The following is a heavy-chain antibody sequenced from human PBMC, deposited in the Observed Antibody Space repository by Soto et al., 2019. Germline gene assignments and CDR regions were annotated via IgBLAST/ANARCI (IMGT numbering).Heavy chain of an antibody. CDR1: GFTFSSYW. Sequence: GGSLRLSCAASGFTFSSYWMHWVRQAPGKGLVWVSHINSDGSSTSYADSVKGRFTISRDNAKNTLYLQMNSLRAEDPGVYDCASVWGTEAFDAFDIWGQGTMVTVSS. CDR3: ASVWGTEAFDAFDI. D-gene: IGHD3-16*01. CDR2: INSDGSST. J-gene: IGHJ3*02. V-gene: IGHV3-74*01.